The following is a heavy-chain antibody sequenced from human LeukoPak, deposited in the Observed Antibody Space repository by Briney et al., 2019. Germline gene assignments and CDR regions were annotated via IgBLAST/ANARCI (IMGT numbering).Heavy chain of an antibody. Sequence: PSETLSLTCAVYGGSFSGYYWSWIRQPPGKGLEWIGEINHSGSTNYNPSLKSRVTISVDTSKNQFSLKLSSVTAADTAVYYCARDSKGSGWYGDWFDPWGQGTLVTVSS. V-gene: IGHV4-34*01. CDR2: INHSGST. CDR3: ARDSKGSGWYGDWFDP. D-gene: IGHD6-19*01. J-gene: IGHJ5*02. CDR1: GGSFSGYY.